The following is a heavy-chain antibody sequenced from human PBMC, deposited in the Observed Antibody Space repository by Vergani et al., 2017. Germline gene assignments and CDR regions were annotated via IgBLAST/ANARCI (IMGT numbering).Heavy chain of an antibody. CDR3: ARHRDGYRSDAFNI. Sequence: QVQLQESGPGLVKSSETLSLTCSVSFDSIRNLYCNWIRQPPGKGLEWIGSIYYSGTTYYNPSLKSRVTISVDTSKNQFSLKLSSVTAADTAMYYCARHRDGYRSDAFNIWGQGTMVTVSS. CDR1: FDSIRNLY. J-gene: IGHJ3*02. D-gene: IGHD5-24*01. CDR2: IYYSGTT. V-gene: IGHV4-59*05.